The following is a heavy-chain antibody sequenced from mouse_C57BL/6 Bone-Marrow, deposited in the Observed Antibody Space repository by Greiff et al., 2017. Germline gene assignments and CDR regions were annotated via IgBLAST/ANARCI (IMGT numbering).Heavy chain of an antibody. CDR3: AREGRWDTWCAY. J-gene: IGHJ3*01. CDR1: GYTFTSYW. CDR2: IDPSDSYT. V-gene: IGHV1-69*01. D-gene: IGHD4-1*01. Sequence: QVHVKQPGAELVMPGASVKLSCKASGYTFTSYWMHWVKQRPGQGLEWIGEIDPSDSYTNYNQKFKGKSTLTVDKSSSTAYMQLGSLTSEDSAVYYCAREGRWDTWCAYWGQGTLVTVSA.